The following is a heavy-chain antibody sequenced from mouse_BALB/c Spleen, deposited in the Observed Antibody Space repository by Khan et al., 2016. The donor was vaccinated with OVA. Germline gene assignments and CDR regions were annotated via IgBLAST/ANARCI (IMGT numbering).Heavy chain of an antibody. CDR2: IYPSDSYT. Sequence: QVQLQQPGTELVRPGASVKLSCKASGYTFTNYWINWVKQRPGQGLEWIGNIYPSDSYTNYNQKFKDKATLTVVKSSSTASMQLSSPTSEDSAVYYRTREEVDGSSVAYWGQGTLVTVSA. V-gene: IGHV1-69*02. D-gene: IGHD2-3*01. J-gene: IGHJ3*01. CDR3: TREEVDGSSVAY. CDR1: GYTFTNYW.